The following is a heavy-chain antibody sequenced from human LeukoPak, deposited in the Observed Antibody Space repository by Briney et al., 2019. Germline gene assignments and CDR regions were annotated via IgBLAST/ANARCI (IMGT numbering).Heavy chain of an antibody. Sequence: SETLSLTCTVSGGSISSYYWSWIRQPPGKGLEWIGYIYYSGSTNYNPSLKSRVIISVDTSKNQFSLKLSSVTAADTAVYYCAMNSRGYFDYWGQGTLVTVSS. CDR1: GGSISSYY. J-gene: IGHJ4*02. V-gene: IGHV4-59*01. CDR3: AMNSRGYFDY. CDR2: IYYSGST. D-gene: IGHD1-7*01.